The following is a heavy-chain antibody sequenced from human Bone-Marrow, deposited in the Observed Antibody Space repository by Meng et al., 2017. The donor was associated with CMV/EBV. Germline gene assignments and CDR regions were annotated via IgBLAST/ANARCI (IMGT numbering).Heavy chain of an antibody. Sequence: AASGFTFSSYAMSWVRQAPGKGLEWVSAISGSGGSTYYADSVKGRFTISRDNSKNTLYLQMNSLRAEDTAVYYCAKDSVVVTAIFDYWGQGTLVTVSS. CDR3: AKDSVVVTAIFDY. D-gene: IGHD2-21*02. J-gene: IGHJ4*02. V-gene: IGHV3-23*01. CDR1: GFTFSSYA. CDR2: ISGSGGST.